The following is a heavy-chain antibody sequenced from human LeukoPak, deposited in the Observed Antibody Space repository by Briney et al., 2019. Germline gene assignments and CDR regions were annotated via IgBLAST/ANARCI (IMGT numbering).Heavy chain of an antibody. CDR3: ARDLVPYGSGNSMGD. CDR2: IIPIFGTT. J-gene: IGHJ4*02. Sequence: SVKVSCKASGGTLSSHAISWVRQAPGQGLEWMGGIIPIFGTTNYAQKFQGRVTISADESTNTAYMELSSLRSEDTAVYYCARDLVPYGSGNSMGDWGQGTLVTVSS. CDR1: GGTLSSHA. D-gene: IGHD3-10*01. V-gene: IGHV1-69*13.